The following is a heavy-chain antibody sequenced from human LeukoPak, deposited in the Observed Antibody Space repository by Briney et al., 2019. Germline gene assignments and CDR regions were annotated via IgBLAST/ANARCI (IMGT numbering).Heavy chain of an antibody. Sequence: GGSLRLSCAASGFTFSSYAMSWVRQAPGKGLEWVSAISGSGGSTYYADSVKGRFTISRDNSKNTLYLQMNSLRAEDTAVYYCAKALYPYYDILTGQLFDYWGQGTLVTVSS. J-gene: IGHJ4*02. CDR3: AKALYPYYDILTGQLFDY. CDR2: ISGSGGST. V-gene: IGHV3-23*01. CDR1: GFTFSSYA. D-gene: IGHD3-9*01.